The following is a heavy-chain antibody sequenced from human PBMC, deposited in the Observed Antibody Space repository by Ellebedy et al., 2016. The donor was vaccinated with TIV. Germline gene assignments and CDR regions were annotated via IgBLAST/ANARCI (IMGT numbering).Heavy chain of an antibody. CDR2: ISYDGANK. V-gene: IGHV3-30*18. D-gene: IGHD5-24*01. CDR1: GFTASSHG. CDR3: AKRLDGYNFDY. J-gene: IGHJ4*02. Sequence: GESLKISCAASGFTASSHGMHWVRQAPGKGLEWVAVISYDGANKFYAHSVKGRFTISIDNSNNILYLQMNSLRTEDTDEYFGAKRLDGYNFDYWGQGTLVTVSS.